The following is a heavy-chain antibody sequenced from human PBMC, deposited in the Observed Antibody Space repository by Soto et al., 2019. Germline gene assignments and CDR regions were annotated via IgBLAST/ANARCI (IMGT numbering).Heavy chain of an antibody. CDR1: GYTFTSYY. CDR2: INPSGGST. Sequence: GASVKVSCKASGYTFTSYYMHWVRQAPGQGLEWMGIINPSGGSTSYAQKFQGRVTMTRDTSTSTVYMELSSLRSEDTAVYYCARHAYGDPYYYYYYMDVWGKGTTVTVSS. D-gene: IGHD4-17*01. V-gene: IGHV1-46*03. CDR3: ARHAYGDPYYYYYYMDV. J-gene: IGHJ6*03.